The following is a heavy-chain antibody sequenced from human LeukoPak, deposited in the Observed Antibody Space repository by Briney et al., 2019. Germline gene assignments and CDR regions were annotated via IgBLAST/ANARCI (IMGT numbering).Heavy chain of an antibody. J-gene: IGHJ4*02. CDR2: IKSSSSYT. Sequence: GGSLRLSCAASGFTFSEYYMSWIRQAPGKGLEWVSYIKSSSSYTNYADSVKGRFTISRDNAKNSLYLQMNSLRAEDTAVYYCARGYYDNSGYYFPFDFWGQGTLVTVSS. D-gene: IGHD3-22*01. CDR3: ARGYYDNSGYYFPFDF. V-gene: IGHV3-11*06. CDR1: GFTFSEYY.